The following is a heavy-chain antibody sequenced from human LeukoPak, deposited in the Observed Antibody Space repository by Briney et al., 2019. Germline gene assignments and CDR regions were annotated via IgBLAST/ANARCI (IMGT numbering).Heavy chain of an antibody. CDR1: GYTFTGYY. Sequence: ASVKVSCKASGYTFTGYYMHWVRQAPGQGLEWMGWINPNSGGTNYAQKFQGRVTMTRDTSISTAYMELSRLRSDDTAVYYCATGVIGPGVTTYYNYWGQGTLVTVSS. D-gene: IGHD4-17*01. CDR2: INPNSGGT. V-gene: IGHV1-2*02. CDR3: ATGVIGPGVTTYYNY. J-gene: IGHJ4*02.